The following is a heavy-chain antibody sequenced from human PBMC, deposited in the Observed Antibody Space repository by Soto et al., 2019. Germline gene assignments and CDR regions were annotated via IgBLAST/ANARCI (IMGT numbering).Heavy chain of an antibody. D-gene: IGHD6-19*01. CDR3: ARDMAVAGQGAWFDP. V-gene: IGHV3-30-3*01. CDR2: ISYDGSNK. CDR1: GFTFSSYA. Sequence: QVQLVESGGGVVQPGRSLRLSCAASGFTFSSYAMHWVRQAPGKGLEWVAVISYDGSNKYYADSVKGRFTISRDNSKNTLYLQMNSLSAEDTAVYYCARDMAVAGQGAWFDPWGQGTLVTVSS. J-gene: IGHJ5*02.